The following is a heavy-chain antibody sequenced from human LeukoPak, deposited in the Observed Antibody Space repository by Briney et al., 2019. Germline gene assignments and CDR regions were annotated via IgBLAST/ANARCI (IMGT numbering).Heavy chain of an antibody. CDR1: GGSISSYY. V-gene: IGHV4-59*01. J-gene: IGHJ5*02. D-gene: IGHD6-13*01. CDR3: ARDAGLSSSWSNWFDP. Sequence: PSETLSLXCTVSGGSISSYYWSWIRRPPGKGLEWIGYIYYSGSTNYNPSLKSRVTISVDTSKNQFSLKLSSVTAADTAVYYCARDAGLSSSWSNWFDPWGQGTLVTVSS. CDR2: IYYSGST.